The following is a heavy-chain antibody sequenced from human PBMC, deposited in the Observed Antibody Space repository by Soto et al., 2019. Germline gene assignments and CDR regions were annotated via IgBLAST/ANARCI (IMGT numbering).Heavy chain of an antibody. Sequence: PGGSLRLSCAAFEFTFRSYVIHWVRQAPGKGLEWVTAISSDGSYKYYADSVKGRFTISRDNSKNTLYLQMDSLRVEDTAVYYCARDGIELWLALDYWGQGTLVTVSS. CDR1: EFTFRSYV. V-gene: IGHV3-30*03. J-gene: IGHJ4*02. CDR2: ISSDGSYK. D-gene: IGHD5-18*01. CDR3: ARDGIELWLALDY.